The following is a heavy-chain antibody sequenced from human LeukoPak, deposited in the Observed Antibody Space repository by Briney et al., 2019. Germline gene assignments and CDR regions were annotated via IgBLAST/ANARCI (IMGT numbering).Heavy chain of an antibody. Sequence: PGGSLRLSRAASGFTFSDYNMRWIRQAPGKGLEGVSSISRSGSTKYYADSVKGRFTISRDNAKNSLYLQMNSLRAEDTAVYYCARENYDILTGYPAEVYYYYMDVWGKGTTVTISS. CDR3: ARENYDILTGYPAEVYYYYMDV. CDR2: ISRSGSTK. D-gene: IGHD3-9*01. J-gene: IGHJ6*03. V-gene: IGHV3-11*01. CDR1: GFTFSDYN.